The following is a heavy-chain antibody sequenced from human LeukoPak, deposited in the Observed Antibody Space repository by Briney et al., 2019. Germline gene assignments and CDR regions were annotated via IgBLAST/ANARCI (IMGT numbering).Heavy chain of an antibody. CDR2: INAGNGNT. Sequence: ASVKASCKASGYTFTSYAMHWVRQAPGQRLEWMGWINAGNGNTKYSQKFQGRVTITRDTSASTAYMELSSLRSEDTAVYYCARDQGGLAGGFDYWGQGTLVTVSS. V-gene: IGHV1-3*01. CDR3: ARDQGGLAGGFDY. CDR1: GYTFTSYA. D-gene: IGHD3-10*01. J-gene: IGHJ4*02.